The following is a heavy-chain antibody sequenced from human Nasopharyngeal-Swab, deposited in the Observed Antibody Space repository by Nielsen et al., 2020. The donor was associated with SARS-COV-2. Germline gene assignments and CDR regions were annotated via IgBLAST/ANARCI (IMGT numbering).Heavy chain of an antibody. CDR2: IDPSDSYT. D-gene: IGHD5-12*01. Sequence: GDSLKISCQGSGYSFTSYWISWVRQMPGKGLEWMGRIDPSDSYTNYSPSFQGHVTISADKSISTAYLQWSSLKASDTAMYYCARQGESINNDYWGQGTLVTVSS. V-gene: IGHV5-10-1*01. CDR3: ARQGESINNDY. CDR1: GYSFTSYW. J-gene: IGHJ4*02.